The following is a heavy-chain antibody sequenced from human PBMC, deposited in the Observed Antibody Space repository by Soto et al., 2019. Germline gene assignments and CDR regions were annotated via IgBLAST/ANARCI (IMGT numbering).Heavy chain of an antibody. CDR1: GGSISSYY. D-gene: IGHD3-22*01. V-gene: IGHV4-59*01. Sequence: QVQLQESGPGLVKPSETLSLTCTVSGGSISSYYWSWIRQPPGKGLEWIGYIYYSGSTNYNPSLKSRVTISVDTSKNQFSLKLSSVTAADTAVYYCARYNPYDSSGYYSDYWGQGTLVTVSS. J-gene: IGHJ4*02. CDR2: IYYSGST. CDR3: ARYNPYDSSGYYSDY.